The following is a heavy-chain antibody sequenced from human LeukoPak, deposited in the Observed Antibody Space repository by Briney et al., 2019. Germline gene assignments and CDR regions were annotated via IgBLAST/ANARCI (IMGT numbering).Heavy chain of an antibody. Sequence: SVKVSCKASGGTFSSYAISWVRQAPGQGLEWMGGIIPIFGTANYAQKFQGRVTITADGSASTAYMELSSLRSEDTAVYYCAREEYSSSSYYFDYWGQGTLVTVSS. J-gene: IGHJ4*02. D-gene: IGHD6-6*01. CDR2: IIPIFGTA. CDR3: AREEYSSSSYYFDY. CDR1: GGTFSSYA. V-gene: IGHV1-69*13.